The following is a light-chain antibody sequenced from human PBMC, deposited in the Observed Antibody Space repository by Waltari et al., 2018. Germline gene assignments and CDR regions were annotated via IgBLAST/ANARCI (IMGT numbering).Light chain of an antibody. CDR1: QDIKQS. CDR2: DAS. Sequence: DIHMTQSPSSLPALVGDRVPTICQASQDIKQSLNWFHQKPGKAPEVLIFDASNSQTGAPSRFSGSGSGTDFTFTISSLQPEDMGTYYCQQYHSVPLTFGGGTKVEIK. J-gene: IGKJ4*01. CDR3: QQYHSVPLT. V-gene: IGKV1-33*01.